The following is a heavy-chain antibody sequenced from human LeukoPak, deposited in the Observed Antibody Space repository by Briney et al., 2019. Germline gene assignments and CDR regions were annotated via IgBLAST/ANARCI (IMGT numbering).Heavy chain of an antibody. CDR2: IYHSGST. CDR1: GYSISSGYY. CDR3: ARDGINILTGPPPFDY. Sequence: SETLSLTCTVSGYSISSGYYWGWIRQPPGKGLEWIGSIYHSGSTYYNPSLKSRVTISVDTSKNQFSLKLSSVTAADTAVYYCARDGINILTGPPPFDYWGQGTLVTVSS. V-gene: IGHV4-38-2*02. D-gene: IGHD3-9*01. J-gene: IGHJ4*02.